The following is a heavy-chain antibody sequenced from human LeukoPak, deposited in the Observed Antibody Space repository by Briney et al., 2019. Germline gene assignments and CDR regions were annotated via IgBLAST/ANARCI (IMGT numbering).Heavy chain of an antibody. CDR3: ATPGGITMIVGGFDY. CDR1: GYTLTELS. CDR2: FDPEDGET. J-gene: IGHJ4*02. D-gene: IGHD3-22*01. Sequence: ASVKVSRKVSGYTLTELSMHWLRQAPRKGREGMGGFDPEDGETIYAQKFQGRVTMTEDTSTDTAYMELSRLRSEDTAVYYCATPGGITMIVGGFDYWGQGTLVSVSS. V-gene: IGHV1-24*01.